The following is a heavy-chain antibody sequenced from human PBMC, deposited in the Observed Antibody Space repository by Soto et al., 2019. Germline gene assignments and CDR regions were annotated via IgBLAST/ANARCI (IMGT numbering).Heavy chain of an antibody. Sequence: QVQLQESGPGLVKPSQTLSLTCTVSGGSISGGGNYWSWIRQHPGRGLEWIGFIYYSGSTSYNPSRQSRVSISVDTSKNQLSLNLISMAAADTAVYYCASDTRYYGNSGLDSWGQGTLVTVSS. D-gene: IGHD3-22*01. CDR1: GGSISGGGNY. V-gene: IGHV4-31*03. J-gene: IGHJ4*02. CDR2: IYYSGST. CDR3: ASDTRYYGNSGLDS.